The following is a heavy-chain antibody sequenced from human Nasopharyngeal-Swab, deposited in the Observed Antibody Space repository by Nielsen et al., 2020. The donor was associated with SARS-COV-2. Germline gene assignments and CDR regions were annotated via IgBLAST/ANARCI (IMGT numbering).Heavy chain of an antibody. CDR3: ARDAYGKMY. CDR2: IGTSSSNT. D-gene: IGHD4-17*01. Sequence: GESLKISCAASGFTFSDYYMSWIRQAPGKGLEWVSYIGTSSSNTNYADSVKGRFTISRDNTKNSVYLQMNSLRAEDTAVYYCARDAYGKMYWGQGTPVTVSS. J-gene: IGHJ4*02. V-gene: IGHV3-11*05. CDR1: GFTFSDYY.